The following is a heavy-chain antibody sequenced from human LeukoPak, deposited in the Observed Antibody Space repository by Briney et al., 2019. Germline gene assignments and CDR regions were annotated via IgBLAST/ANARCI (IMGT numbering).Heavy chain of an antibody. V-gene: IGHV4-34*01. CDR1: GGSFSGYY. D-gene: IGHD5-12*01. J-gene: IGHJ4*02. Sequence: SETLSLTCAVYGGSFSGYYWSWIRQPPGKGLGWIGEINHSGSTNYNPSLKSRVTISVDTSKNQFSLKLSSVTAADTAVYYCARGGSLWWLRLFDYWGQGTLVTVSS. CDR2: INHSGST. CDR3: ARGGSLWWLRLFDY.